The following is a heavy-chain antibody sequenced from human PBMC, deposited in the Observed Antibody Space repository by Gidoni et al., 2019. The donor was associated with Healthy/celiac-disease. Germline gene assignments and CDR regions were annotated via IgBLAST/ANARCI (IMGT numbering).Heavy chain of an antibody. V-gene: IGHV3-74*01. J-gene: IGHJ6*02. CDR1: GFPFSIYW. CDR3: ARDGYYYYGMDV. Sequence: ELQLLESGGGLVQPGWSLRLSFAASGFPFSIYWMHWVRQAPGKGLVWVSRINSDGSSTSYADAVKGRFTISRDNAKNTLYLQMNSLRAEDTAVYYCARDGYYYYGMDVWGQGTTVTVSS. CDR2: INSDGSST.